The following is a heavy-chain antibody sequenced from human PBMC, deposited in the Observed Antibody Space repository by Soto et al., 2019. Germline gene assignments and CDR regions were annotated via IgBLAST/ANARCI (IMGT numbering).Heavy chain of an antibody. V-gene: IGHV3-15*01. CDR1: GFTFSNAW. J-gene: IGHJ6*02. CDR2: IKSKTDGWTT. D-gene: IGHD2-2*01. CDR3: TTEYQLLDGKNYPMDV. Sequence: GGSLRLSCAASGFTFSNAWMSWVRQAPGKGLEWVGRIKSKTDGWTTDYAARVKGRFTTSRDNSKNTLYLQMNSLKTEDNGVYYGTTEYQLLDGKNYPMDVWGQGTTVTVSS.